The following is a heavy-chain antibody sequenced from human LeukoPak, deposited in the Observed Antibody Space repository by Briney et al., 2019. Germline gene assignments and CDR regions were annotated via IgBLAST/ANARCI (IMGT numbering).Heavy chain of an antibody. CDR3: ARGLFTGGTYYGY. Sequence: PGGSLRLSCAASGFTFSDARMSWVRQAPGKGLEWVGRIKTKTDGETTDYAAPVKGRFTISRDNSKNTLYLQMNSLTAEDTAIYYCARGLFTGGTYYGYWGQGTLVTVSS. CDR1: GFTFSDAR. V-gene: IGHV3-15*01. CDR2: IKTKTDGETT. J-gene: IGHJ4*02. D-gene: IGHD1-26*01.